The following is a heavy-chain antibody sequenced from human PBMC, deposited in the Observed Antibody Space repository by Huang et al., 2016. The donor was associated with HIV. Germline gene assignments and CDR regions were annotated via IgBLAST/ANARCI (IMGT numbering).Heavy chain of an antibody. J-gene: IGHJ3*02. V-gene: IGHV3-74*03. D-gene: IGHD2-8*02. CDR1: GFTFSGYW. CDR2: INDDGSIT. CDR3: ARHRSSGGVEEAFDI. Sequence: EVQLVESGGGLVQPGGSLRLSCAASGFTFSGYWMHWCRQAPGKGRVLRSSINDDGSITTYADSVKGRITIASDNARNTMYLQMTTLSAGDTAVYYCARHRSSGGVEEAFDIWGPGTLVTVAS.